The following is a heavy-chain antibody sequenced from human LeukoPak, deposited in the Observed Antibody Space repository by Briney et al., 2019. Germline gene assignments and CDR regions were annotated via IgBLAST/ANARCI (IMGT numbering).Heavy chain of an antibody. J-gene: IGHJ3*02. V-gene: IGHV3-23*01. CDR1: GFTFSSYA. CDR2: ISGSGGST. CDR3: AKDKEGGWYTKASGDAFDI. Sequence: GGSLRLSCAASGFTFSSYATSWVRQAPGKGLEWVSAISGSGGSTYYADSVKGRFTISRDNSKNTLYLQMNSLRAEDTAVYYCAKDKEGGWYTKASGDAFDIWGQGTMVTVSS. D-gene: IGHD6-19*01.